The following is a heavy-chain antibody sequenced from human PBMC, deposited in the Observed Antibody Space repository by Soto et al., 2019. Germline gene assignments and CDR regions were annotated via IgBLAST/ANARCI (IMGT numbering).Heavy chain of an antibody. Sequence: EVQLMESGGGLVQPGGSLRLTCAASGFTFSNYGMTWVRQAPGKGLEWVSAIGSSGSSTYYADSVRGRFTISRDNSKNILYLQMTSRRAEDSAIYYCAKDFYGAGIFLSLGGMDVWGQGTTVTVSS. CDR3: AKDFYGAGIFLSLGGMDV. J-gene: IGHJ6*02. V-gene: IGHV3-23*01. CDR1: GFTFSNYG. D-gene: IGHD3-10*01. CDR2: IGSSGSST.